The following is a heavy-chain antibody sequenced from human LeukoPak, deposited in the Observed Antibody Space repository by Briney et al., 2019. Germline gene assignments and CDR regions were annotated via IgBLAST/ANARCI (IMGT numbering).Heavy chain of an antibody. CDR3: ARETGSSWYGWFDP. CDR1: GGSISSSSYY. D-gene: IGHD6-13*01. Sequence: PSETLSLTCTVSGGSISSSSYYWGWIRQPPGKGLEWIGSIYYSGSTYYNPSLKSRVTISVDTSKNQFSLKLSSVTAADTAVYYCARETGSSWYGWFDPWGQGTLVTVPS. J-gene: IGHJ5*02. V-gene: IGHV4-39*02. CDR2: IYYSGST.